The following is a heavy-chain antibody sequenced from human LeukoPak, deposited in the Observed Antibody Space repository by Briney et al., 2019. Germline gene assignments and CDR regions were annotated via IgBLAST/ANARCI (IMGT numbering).Heavy chain of an antibody. D-gene: IGHD2-2*01. V-gene: IGHV4-39*07. CDR3: ARFVVVRGPMEYHYNYMDV. J-gene: IGHJ6*03. Sequence: GLRHAPGRGLEWLGSIYYGGSPYYNPSLKGRVTISVDTSKNQFSLKRSSVTAADTAVYYWARFVVVRGPMEYHYNYMDVWGRGTTVIVSS. CDR2: IYYGGSP.